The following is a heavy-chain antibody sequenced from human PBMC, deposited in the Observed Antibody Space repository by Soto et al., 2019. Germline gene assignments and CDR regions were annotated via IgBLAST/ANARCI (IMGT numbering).Heavy chain of an antibody. J-gene: IGHJ3*02. D-gene: IGHD3-22*01. Sequence: GEALKISWKGSGYSFTSYWIGWVRQMPGKGVEVMGIIYPWCSDTIYSPSLHGQVTISADKSISTAYLQWSSLKASDNAMYYCARMYYYDSSGQDAFDIWGQGTMVTVSS. V-gene: IGHV5-51*01. CDR1: GYSFTSYW. CDR2: IYPWCSDT. CDR3: ARMYYYDSSGQDAFDI.